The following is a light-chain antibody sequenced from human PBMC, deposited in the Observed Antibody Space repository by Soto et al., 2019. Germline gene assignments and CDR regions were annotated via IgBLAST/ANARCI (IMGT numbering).Light chain of an antibody. CDR3: QHYDHLPPLS. Sequence: DIQMTQSPSSLSASVGDRVTITCQASQDIKNYLNWYQQKPGKAPNLLIYDASNLKTGVPSRFSGSGSVTHFTFTISSLQPEDVATYYCQHYDHLPPLSFGGGTKVEI. CDR2: DAS. V-gene: IGKV1-33*01. J-gene: IGKJ4*01. CDR1: QDIKNY.